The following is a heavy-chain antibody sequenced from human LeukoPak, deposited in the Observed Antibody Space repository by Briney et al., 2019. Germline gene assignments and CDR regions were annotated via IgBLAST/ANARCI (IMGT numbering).Heavy chain of an antibody. J-gene: IGHJ6*03. CDR2: IDASGNP. Sequence: SETLSLTCTVSGDSISSGTYYWSWIRQPAGKGLEWIGRIDASGNPNYNPSLRSRLTMSVDTSKNQFSLNLRFVTAADTAVFYCARGFEYSTSSRLGYYYFYMDVWGIGTTVTVS. CDR3: ARGFEYSTSSRLGYYYFYMDV. D-gene: IGHD6-6*01. CDR1: GDSISSGTYY. V-gene: IGHV4-61*02.